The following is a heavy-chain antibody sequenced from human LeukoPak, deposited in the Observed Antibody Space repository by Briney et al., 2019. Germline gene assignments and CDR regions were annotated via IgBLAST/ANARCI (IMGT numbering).Heavy chain of an antibody. Sequence: PSETLSLTCAVYGGSFSGYYWSWIRQPPGKGLEWIGEINHSGSTNYNPSLKSRVTISVDTSKNQFSLKLSSVTAADTAVYYCARGPPWRRWFDPWGQGTLVTVSS. V-gene: IGHV4-34*01. CDR1: GGSFSGYY. CDR3: ARGPPWRRWFDP. D-gene: IGHD3-3*01. J-gene: IGHJ5*02. CDR2: INHSGST.